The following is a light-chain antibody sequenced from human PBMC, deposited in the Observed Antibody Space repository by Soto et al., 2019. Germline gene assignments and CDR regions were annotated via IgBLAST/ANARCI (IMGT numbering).Light chain of an antibody. CDR3: QLCGRLLWT. CDR2: GVF. Sequence: EIVLTQSPGTLSLSPGERATLSCRASQSVSSSYLAWYQQKPGQAPRLLVNGVFSRATGIPDRFSGSGSGTDFTLTFSRLQPEDFAVYYCQLCGRLLWTVGQGTNEEVK. V-gene: IGKV3-20*01. J-gene: IGKJ1*01. CDR1: QSVSSSY.